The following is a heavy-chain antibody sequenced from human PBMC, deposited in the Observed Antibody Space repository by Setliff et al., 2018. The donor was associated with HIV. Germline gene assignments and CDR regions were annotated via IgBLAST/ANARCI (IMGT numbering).Heavy chain of an antibody. Sequence: PGGSLRLSCEASGFTFSSYEMNWVRQAPGKGPEWVSYISSSRSTIYYADSVKGRFTISRDNAKNSVYLQMNSLRAEDTAVYYCARDGGSSPSPVSDYYYYYMDVWGKGTTVTVSS. D-gene: IGHD1-26*01. CDR2: ISSSRSTI. CDR3: ARDGGSSPSPVSDYYYYYMDV. V-gene: IGHV3-48*01. J-gene: IGHJ6*03. CDR1: GFTFSSYE.